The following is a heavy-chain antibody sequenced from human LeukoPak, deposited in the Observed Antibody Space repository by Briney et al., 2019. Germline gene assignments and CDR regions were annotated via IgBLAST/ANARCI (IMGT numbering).Heavy chain of an antibody. J-gene: IGHJ5*02. Sequence: NPSETLSLTCAVYGGSISSYYWSWIRQPPGKGLEWIGYIYYSGSTNYNPSLKSRVTMSVDTSKNQFSLKLSSVTAADTAVYYCARRYCSSTSCWFDPWGQGTLVTVSS. CDR3: ARRYCSSTSCWFDP. CDR2: IYYSGST. V-gene: IGHV4-59*08. D-gene: IGHD2-2*01. CDR1: GGSISSYY.